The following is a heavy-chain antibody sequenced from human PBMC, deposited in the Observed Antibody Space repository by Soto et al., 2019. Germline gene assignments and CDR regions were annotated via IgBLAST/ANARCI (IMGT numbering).Heavy chain of an antibody. CDR3: ERDWYHCMDV. CDR1: GFAFNTYW. Sequence: GGSLRLSCAASGFAFNTYWMHWVRQVPGKELVWISKINGDGTDIKYADSVKGRFTISRDNAQNTLFLYMDSLSADDTAVYYCERDWYHCMDVWGKGTPVTVSS. V-gene: IGHV3-74*03. CDR2: INGDGTDI. J-gene: IGHJ6*03.